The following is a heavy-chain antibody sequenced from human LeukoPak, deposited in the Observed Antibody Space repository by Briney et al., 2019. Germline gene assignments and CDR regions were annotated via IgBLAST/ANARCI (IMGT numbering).Heavy chain of an antibody. CDR1: GFTFSSYE. D-gene: IGHD6-6*01. J-gene: IGHJ4*02. V-gene: IGHV3-48*03. CDR2: ISSSGSTI. Sequence: GGSLRLSCAASGFTFSSYEMNWVRQAPGKGLEGVSYISSSGSTIFYADSVKGRFTISRDNAKNSLYLQRNSLRAEDTAVYYCARLYSSSSGLRASDYWGQGTLVTVSS. CDR3: ARLYSSSSGLRASDY.